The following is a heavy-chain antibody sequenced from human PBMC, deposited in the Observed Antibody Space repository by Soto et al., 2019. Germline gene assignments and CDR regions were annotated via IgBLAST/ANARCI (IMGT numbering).Heavy chain of an antibody. CDR1: GFTFTSSA. Sequence: SVKVSCKASGFTFTSSAVQWVRQARGQRLEWIGWIVVGRGNTNYAQKFQERVTITRDMSTSTAYMELSSLRSEDTAVYYCAADDYGNDVGYYYMDVWVKGTTFTVSS. J-gene: IGHJ6*03. V-gene: IGHV1-58*01. D-gene: IGHD4-4*01. CDR3: AADDYGNDVGYYYMDV. CDR2: IVVGRGNT.